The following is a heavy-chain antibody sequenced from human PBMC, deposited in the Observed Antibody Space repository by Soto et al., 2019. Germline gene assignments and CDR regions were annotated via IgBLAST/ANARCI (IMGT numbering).Heavy chain of an antibody. J-gene: IGHJ6*02. CDR3: ARGVATTPYYYYGMDV. V-gene: IGHV3-33*01. CDR1: GFTFSSYG. D-gene: IGHD5-12*01. CDR2: IWYDGSNK. Sequence: GGSLRLSCAASGFTFSSYGMHWVRQAPGKGLEWVAVIWYDGSNKYYADSVKGRFTISRDNSKNTLYLQMNSLRAEDTAVYYCARGVATTPYYYYGMDVWGQGTTVTVSS.